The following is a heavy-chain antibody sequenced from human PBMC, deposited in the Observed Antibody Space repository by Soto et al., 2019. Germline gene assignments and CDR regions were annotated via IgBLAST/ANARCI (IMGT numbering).Heavy chain of an antibody. CDR3: ARGGSGHCSSTSCYDFDY. J-gene: IGHJ4*02. CDR2: IIPIFGTA. D-gene: IGHD2-2*01. Sequence: QVQLVQSGAEVKKHGSSVKVSCKASGGTFSSYAISWVRQAPGQGLEWMGGIIPIFGTANYAQKFQGRVTITADESTSTAYMELSSLRSEDTAVYYCARGGSGHCSSTSCYDFDYWGQGTLVTVSS. V-gene: IGHV1-69*01. CDR1: GGTFSSYA.